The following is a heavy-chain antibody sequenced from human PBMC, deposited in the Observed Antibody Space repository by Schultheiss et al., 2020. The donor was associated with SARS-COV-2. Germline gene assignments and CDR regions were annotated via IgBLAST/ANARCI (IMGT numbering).Heavy chain of an antibody. Sequence: GGSLRLSCAASGFTFSSYAMSWVRQAPGKGLEWVSAISGSGGSTYYADSVKGRFTISRDNSKNTLYLQMNSLRAEDTAVYYCASGYSSGWYYYYYYMDVWGKGTTVTVSS. CDR3: ASGYSSGWYYYYYYMDV. CDR1: GFTFSSYA. CDR2: ISGSGGST. V-gene: IGHV3-23*01. D-gene: IGHD6-19*01. J-gene: IGHJ6*03.